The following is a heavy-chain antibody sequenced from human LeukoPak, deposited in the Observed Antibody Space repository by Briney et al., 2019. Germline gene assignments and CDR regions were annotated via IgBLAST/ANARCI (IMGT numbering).Heavy chain of an antibody. CDR1: GDSISTYY. V-gene: IGHV4-4*07. CDR3: ARASGWHWFDP. CDR2: IYSSGST. D-gene: IGHD6-19*01. J-gene: IGHJ5*02. Sequence: SETLSLTCTVSGDSISTYYWSWIRQPAGKGLEWIGRIYSSGSTNYDPSLKSRVTMSIDTSKNQFSLKLTSVTAADTAVYYCARASGWHWFDPWGQGTLVTVSS.